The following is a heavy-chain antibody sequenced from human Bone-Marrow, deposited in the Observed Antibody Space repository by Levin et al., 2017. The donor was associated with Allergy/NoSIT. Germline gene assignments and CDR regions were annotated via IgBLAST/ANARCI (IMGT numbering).Heavy chain of an antibody. CDR3: ARMWLSRARAFDL. CDR2: IFHSGNT. V-gene: IGHV4/OR15-8*02. D-gene: IGHD6-19*01. J-gene: IGHJ3*01. Sequence: GKGLEWIGEIFHSGNTNYNPSLKSRVTISIDNNNFSLKLDSVTAADTAVYFCARMWLSRARAFDLWGQGTMVTVSS.